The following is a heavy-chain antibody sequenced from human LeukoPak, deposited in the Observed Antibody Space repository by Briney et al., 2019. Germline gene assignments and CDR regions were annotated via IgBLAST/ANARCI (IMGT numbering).Heavy chain of an antibody. CDR2: ISYDGTKK. Sequence: GGSLRLSCAASGFTFSSYAMHWVRQAPGKGLEWVAVISYDGTKKYYADSVKGRFTISRDNAKNSLYLQMNSLRAEDTAVYYCVSDGYWGQGTLVTVSS. CDR1: GFTFSSYA. J-gene: IGHJ4*02. D-gene: IGHD3-16*02. CDR3: VSDGY. V-gene: IGHV3-30-3*01.